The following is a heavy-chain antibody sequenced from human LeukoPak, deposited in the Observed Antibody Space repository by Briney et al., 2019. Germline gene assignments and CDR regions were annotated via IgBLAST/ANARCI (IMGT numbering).Heavy chain of an antibody. CDR2: INPSGGST. D-gene: IGHD3-3*01. CDR1: GYTFTSYY. CDR3: ARDLTPRSTAYPGAFDI. Sequence: ASVKISCKTSGYTFTSYYMHCVRHAPGQGLEWRGIINPSGGSTSYAQKFQGRVTMTRDTSTSTVYMELSSLRSEDTAVYYYARDLTPRSTAYPGAFDIWGQGTMVTVSS. V-gene: IGHV1-46*03. J-gene: IGHJ3*02.